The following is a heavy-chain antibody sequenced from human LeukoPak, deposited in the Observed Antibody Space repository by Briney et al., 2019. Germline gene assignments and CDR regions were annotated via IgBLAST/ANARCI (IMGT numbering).Heavy chain of an antibody. J-gene: IGHJ4*02. CDR3: ASKYYDSSGYRDY. Sequence: PSETLSLTCTVSGYSISSGYYWGWIRQPPGKGLEWIGSIYHSGSTNYNPSLKSRVTISVDTSKNQFSLKLSSVTVADTAVYYCASKYYDSSGYRDYWGQGTLVTVSS. CDR2: IYHSGST. CDR1: GYSISSGYY. V-gene: IGHV4-38-2*02. D-gene: IGHD3-22*01.